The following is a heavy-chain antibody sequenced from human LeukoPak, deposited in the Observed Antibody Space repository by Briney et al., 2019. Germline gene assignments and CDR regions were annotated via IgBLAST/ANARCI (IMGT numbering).Heavy chain of an antibody. CDR3: ARAHHPPYDSGDFDY. D-gene: IGHD3-22*01. V-gene: IGHV7-4-1*02. Sequence: ASVKFSCKVSGDTFTNYAMNCVRQAPGQGLEWMGWININTGNPTYAQGFTGRFVFSLDTSVSTAYLQISSLKAEDTAVYYCARAHHPPYDSGDFDYWGQGSLVTVSS. J-gene: IGHJ4*02. CDR2: ININTGNP. CDR1: GDTFTNYA.